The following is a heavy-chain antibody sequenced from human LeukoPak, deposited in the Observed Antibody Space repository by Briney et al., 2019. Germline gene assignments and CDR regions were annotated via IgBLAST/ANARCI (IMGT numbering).Heavy chain of an antibody. CDR2: IYYSGST. V-gene: IGHV4-59*01. Sequence: PSETLSLTCTVSGGSISSYYWGWIRQPPGKGLEWIGYIYYSGSTNYNPSLKSRVTISVDTSKNQFSLKLSSVTAADTAVYYCARRVKGAHWFDPWGQGTLVTVSS. J-gene: IGHJ5*02. CDR3: ARRVKGAHWFDP. CDR1: GGSISSYY.